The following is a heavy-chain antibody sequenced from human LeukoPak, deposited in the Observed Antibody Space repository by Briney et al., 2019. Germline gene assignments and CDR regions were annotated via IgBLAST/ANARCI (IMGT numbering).Heavy chain of an antibody. V-gene: IGHV3-49*04. CDR3: TRATAVFWSGYPDY. CDR2: IRSKAYGGTT. J-gene: IGHJ4*02. CDR1: GFTFGDYA. D-gene: IGHD3-3*01. Sequence: GGSLRLSCTASGFTFGDYAMSWVRQAPGKGLEWVGFIRSKAYGGTTEYAASVKGRFTISRDDSKSIAYLQMNSLKTEDTAVYYCTRATAVFWSGYPDYWGQARLVTVSS.